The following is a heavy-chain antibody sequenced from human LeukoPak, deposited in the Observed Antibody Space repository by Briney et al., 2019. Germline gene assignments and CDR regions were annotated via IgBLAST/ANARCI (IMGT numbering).Heavy chain of an antibody. V-gene: IGHV4-39*07. Sequence: SETLSLTCTVSGGSISSSSYYWGWIRQPPGKGLEWIGSIYYSGSTYYNPSLKSRVTISVDTSKNQFSLKLSSVTAVDTAVYYCARDASTLEWQLGVVRFDPWGQGTLVTVSS. J-gene: IGHJ5*02. CDR1: GGSISSSSYY. CDR3: ARDASTLEWQLGVVRFDP. D-gene: IGHD6-6*01. CDR2: IYYSGST.